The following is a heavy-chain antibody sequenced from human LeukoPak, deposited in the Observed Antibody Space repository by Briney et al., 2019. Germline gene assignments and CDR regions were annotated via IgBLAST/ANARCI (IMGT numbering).Heavy chain of an antibody. V-gene: IGHV3-23*01. CDR2: ISSSSSYI. CDR1: GFTFSNYA. Sequence: GGSLRLSCAASGFTFSNYAMSWVRQAPGKGLEWVSSISSSSSYIYYADSVKGRFTISRDNSMDTLSLRMSSLRAEDTAVYYCAKPLIYSSGWYSNWGQGTLATVSS. CDR3: AKPLIYSSGWYSN. D-gene: IGHD6-19*01. J-gene: IGHJ4*02.